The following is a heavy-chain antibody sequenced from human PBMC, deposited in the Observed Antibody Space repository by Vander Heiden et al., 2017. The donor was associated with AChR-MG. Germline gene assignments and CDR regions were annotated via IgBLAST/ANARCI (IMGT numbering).Heavy chain of an antibody. Sequence: ELQLVESGGGLVQPGGSLRLSCAASGLSFSTYWMTWVRQAPGKGLEWVANIKGDGSDKRYGDSVKGRFTISRDNAKSLLHLQMDRLREEDTAVYYCWRWADSGGWYWIDYWGQGTLVTVSS. CDR1: GLSFSTYW. V-gene: IGHV3-7*03. D-gene: IGHD6-19*01. CDR2: IKGDGSDK. J-gene: IGHJ4*02. CDR3: WRWADSGGWYWIDY.